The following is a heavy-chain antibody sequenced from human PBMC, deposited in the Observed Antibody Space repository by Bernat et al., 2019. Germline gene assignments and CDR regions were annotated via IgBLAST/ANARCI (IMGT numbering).Heavy chain of an antibody. Sequence: VRLVGSGGGVGQPGGSRRLSCAASGFTLGRSEMNWVRQAPGEGLAWVSYISSSGSTIYYADSVKGRFTISRDNAKNSLYLQMHSPRAEDTAVYYCARGNLHDYSVDYWGQGTLVTGSS. V-gene: IGHV3-48*03. J-gene: IGHJ4*02. D-gene: IGHD4-4*01. CDR3: ARGNLHDYSVDY. CDR1: GFTLGRSE. CDR2: ISSSGSTI.